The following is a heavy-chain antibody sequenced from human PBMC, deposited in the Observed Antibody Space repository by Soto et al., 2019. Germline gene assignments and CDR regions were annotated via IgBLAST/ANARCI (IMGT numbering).Heavy chain of an antibody. CDR1: GFDFRSYE. V-gene: IGHV3-48*03. J-gene: IGHJ3*02. CDR3: ARETLRDAIDI. Sequence: GGSLRLSCVASGFDFRSYEMNWVRQAPGKGLEWVSNIRANAENTYYADSVKGRVSVSRHNAKNSLFLEMNSLRVDDTAVYYCARETLRDAIDIWGQGTMVTVSS. CDR2: IRANAENT.